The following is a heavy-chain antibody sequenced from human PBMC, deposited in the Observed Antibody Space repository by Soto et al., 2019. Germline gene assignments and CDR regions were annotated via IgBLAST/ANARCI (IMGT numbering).Heavy chain of an antibody. V-gene: IGHV3-30*18. CDR2: ISYDGSNK. J-gene: IGHJ4*02. Sequence: GGSLRLSCAASGFTFSSYGMHWVRQAPGKGLEWVAVISYDGSNKYYADSVKGRFTISRDNSKNTLYLQMNSLRAEDTAVYYCAKDLELGAEGHWGQGTLVTVSS. CDR1: GFTFSSYG. D-gene: IGHD1-26*01. CDR3: AKDLELGAEGH.